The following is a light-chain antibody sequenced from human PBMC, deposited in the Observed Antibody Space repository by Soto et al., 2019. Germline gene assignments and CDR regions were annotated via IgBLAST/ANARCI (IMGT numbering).Light chain of an antibody. J-gene: IGKJ2*01. Sequence: DIVMTQSPDSLAVSLGERATINCKSSQSVLYSSNNKKYLAWYQQKPGQPPKQLIYWASTRESGVPDRFCGSGSGTDFTLTISSLQAEDVVVYYCQQYYSTPYTFGQGTRLEIK. CDR3: QQYYSTPYT. CDR2: WAS. CDR1: QSVLYSSNNKKY. V-gene: IGKV4-1*01.